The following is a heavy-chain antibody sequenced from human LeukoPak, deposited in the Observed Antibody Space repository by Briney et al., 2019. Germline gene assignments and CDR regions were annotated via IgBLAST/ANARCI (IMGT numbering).Heavy chain of an antibody. J-gene: IGHJ4*02. CDR1: GGSISSGSYY. V-gene: IGHV4-61*02. D-gene: IGHD5-18*01. CDR2: IYTSGST. CDR3: ARDSYGSDY. Sequence: SQTPSLTCTLSGGSISSGSYYWSWIRQPAGKGLEWIGRIYTSGSTNYNPSLKSRVTISVDTSKNQFSLKLSSVTAADTAVYYCARDSYGSDYWGQGTLVTVS.